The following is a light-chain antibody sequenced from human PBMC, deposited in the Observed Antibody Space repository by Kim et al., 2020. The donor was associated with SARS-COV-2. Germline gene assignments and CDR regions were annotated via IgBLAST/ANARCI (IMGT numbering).Light chain of an antibody. Sequence: VSPGASATLAGRASQSLTIDLASYQQRPGQAPRLLIYDVFTRATGIPARFSGSGSGTDFSLTISSLQSEDFGVYYCQQYNAWPLTFGGGTKVDIK. CDR2: DVF. V-gene: IGKV3-15*01. CDR3: QQYNAWPLT. CDR1: QSLTID. J-gene: IGKJ4*01.